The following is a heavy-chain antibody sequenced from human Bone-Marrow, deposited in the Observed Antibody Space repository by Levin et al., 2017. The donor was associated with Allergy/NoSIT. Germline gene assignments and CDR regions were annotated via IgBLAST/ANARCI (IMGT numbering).Heavy chain of an antibody. V-gene: IGHV5-51*01. J-gene: IGHJ3*01. CDR3: ARLRPGVGEAGGTFDV. Sequence: ASVKVSCKGSEYTFTNYWIGWVRQTPAEGLEWMGMIYPGDSESTYSPSFQGQVTISVDKSISTAYLHWSSLKASDTAIYYCARLRPGVGEAGGTFDVWGQGTMVVVSS. CDR1: EYTFTNYW. D-gene: IGHD1-26*01. CDR2: IYPGDSES.